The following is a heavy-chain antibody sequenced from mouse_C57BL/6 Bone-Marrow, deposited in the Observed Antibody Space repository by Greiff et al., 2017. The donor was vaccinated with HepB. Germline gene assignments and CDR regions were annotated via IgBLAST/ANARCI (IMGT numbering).Heavy chain of an antibody. CDR1: GYTFTSYG. V-gene: IGHV1-81*01. CDR3: ARRGLTPMDY. Sequence: VQLQESGAELARPGASVKLSCKASGYTFTSYGISWVKQRTGQGLEWIGEIYPRSGNTYYNEKFKGKATLTADKSSSTAYMELRSLTSEDSAVYFCARRGLTPMDYWGQGTSVTVSS. CDR2: IYPRSGNT. J-gene: IGHJ4*01.